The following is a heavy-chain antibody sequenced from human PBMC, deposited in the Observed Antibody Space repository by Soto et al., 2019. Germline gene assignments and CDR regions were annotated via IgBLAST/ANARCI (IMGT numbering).Heavy chain of an antibody. V-gene: IGHV1-18*01. J-gene: IGHJ5*02. CDR2: ISAYNGNT. CDR3: ARDRPAGAYYYDSSGYPPYNWFDP. D-gene: IGHD3-22*01. Sequence: ASVKVSCKASGYTFTSYGISWVRQAPGQGLEWMGWISAYNGNTNYAQKLQGRDTMTTDTSTSTAYMELRSLRSDDTAVYYCARDRPAGAYYYDSSGYPPYNWFDPWGQGTLVTVSS. CDR1: GYTFTSYG.